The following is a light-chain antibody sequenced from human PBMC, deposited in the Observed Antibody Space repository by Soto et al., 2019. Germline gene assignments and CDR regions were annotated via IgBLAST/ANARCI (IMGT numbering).Light chain of an antibody. CDR1: QSVSSK. CDR3: QQYKDWFSIT. Sequence: EIVLTQYPATLSVSPGERATLSCRASQSVSSKLAWYQQRPGQSPRLLIYGASTRATDIPARFSGSGSGTEFTLTISRLQSEDFAVYYCQQYKDWFSITFGQGTRLEI. CDR2: GAS. V-gene: IGKV3-15*01. J-gene: IGKJ5*01.